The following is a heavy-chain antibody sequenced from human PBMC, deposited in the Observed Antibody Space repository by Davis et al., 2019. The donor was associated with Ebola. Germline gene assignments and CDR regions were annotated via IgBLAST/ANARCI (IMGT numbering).Heavy chain of an antibody. J-gene: IGHJ3*02. CDR3: TREGGRYYDSSGYVFDI. D-gene: IGHD3-22*01. CDR1: GYRFTSYY. V-gene: IGHV1-46*01. Sequence: ASVKVSCKASGYRFTSYYMHWVRQAPGQGLEWMGIINPITGGTSYAQNFQVRVNMTRDTSTSTVYMELSSLRSEDTAVYYCTREGGRYYDSSGYVFDIWGQGKMV. CDR2: INPITGGT.